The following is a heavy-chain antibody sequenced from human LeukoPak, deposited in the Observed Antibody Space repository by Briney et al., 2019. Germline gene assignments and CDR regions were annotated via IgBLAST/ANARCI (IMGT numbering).Heavy chain of an antibody. J-gene: IGHJ4*02. CDR3: AKYTSGTSYRGLDQ. CDR2: IIGSAVNT. CDR1: GLTVSSYG. Sequence: PGDSLRLSCGASGLTVSSYGMSWVRQAPGKGLEWVSTIIGSAVNTYYAASVKGRVTISRDDSKNTVYLQMNSLRAEDTAVYSCAKYTSGTSYRGLDQWGQGTLVTVSS. V-gene: IGHV3-23*01. D-gene: IGHD3-10*01.